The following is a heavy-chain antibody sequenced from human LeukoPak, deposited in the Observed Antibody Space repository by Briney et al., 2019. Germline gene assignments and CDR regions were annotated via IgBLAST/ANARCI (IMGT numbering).Heavy chain of an antibody. Sequence: PGGSLRLSCAASGFTFSNYGMHWVRQAPGKGLEWVAVIWYDGTKKYYADSVKGRLTISRDNSKNTLYLEMNSLRAEDTAVCYCARDRAVRYFDYWGQGTLVTVSS. CDR1: GFTFSNYG. J-gene: IGHJ4*02. V-gene: IGHV3-33*01. D-gene: IGHD3-16*02. CDR3: ARDRAVRYFDY. CDR2: IWYDGTKK.